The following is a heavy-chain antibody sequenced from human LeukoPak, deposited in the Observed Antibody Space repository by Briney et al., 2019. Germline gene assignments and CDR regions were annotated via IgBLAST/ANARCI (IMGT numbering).Heavy chain of an antibody. V-gene: IGHV4-39*01. CDR2: IYYSGST. CDR1: GGSISSSSHY. D-gene: IGHD3-3*01. Sequence: KPSETLSLTCTVSGGSISSSSHYWGWIRQPPGKGLEWIGSIYYSGSTYYNPSLKSRVTISVDTSKNQFSLKLSSVTAADTAVYYCAGHLGYSGFYRFDYWGQGTLVTVSS. CDR3: AGHLGYSGFYRFDY. J-gene: IGHJ4*02.